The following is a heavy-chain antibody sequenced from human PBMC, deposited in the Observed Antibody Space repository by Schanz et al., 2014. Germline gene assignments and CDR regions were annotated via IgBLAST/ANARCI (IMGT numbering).Heavy chain of an antibody. CDR2: IRGSGGNT. CDR1: GFTFSSYA. CDR3: AKDAEKTAMITDYFDY. J-gene: IGHJ4*02. Sequence: EVQLLESGGGLVQPGGSLRLSCAASGFTFSSYAMSWVRQAPGKGLEWVSAIRGSGGNTYYADAVRGRFTISRDNSKTTVYLHMNSLRAEDTAVYYCAKDAEKTAMITDYFDYWGQGTLVTVSS. D-gene: IGHD5-18*01. V-gene: IGHV3-23*01.